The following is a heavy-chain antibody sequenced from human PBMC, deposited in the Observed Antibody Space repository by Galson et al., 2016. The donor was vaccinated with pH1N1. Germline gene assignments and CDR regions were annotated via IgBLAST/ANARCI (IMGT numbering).Heavy chain of an antibody. J-gene: IGHJ4*02. CDR1: GFNFDDYA. Sequence: SLRLSCAASGFNFDDYATYWVRQAPGKGLEWLSGISWHSENIGYADSVEGRFIISRDNAKKSLYLQMNSLRTEDTALYYCVKSESALASGFDFWGQGTLVSVSS. V-gene: IGHV3-9*01. CDR2: ISWHSENI. CDR3: VKSESALASGFDF. D-gene: IGHD1-1*01.